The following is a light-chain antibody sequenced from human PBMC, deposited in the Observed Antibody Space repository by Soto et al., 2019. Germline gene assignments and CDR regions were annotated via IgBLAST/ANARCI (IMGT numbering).Light chain of an antibody. Sequence: EIVLTQSPGTLSLSPGERATLSCRASQSVSSSSLAWYQQKPGQAPRLLIYGASSRATGIQDRFTGSGSGTDFTLTISRLEPEDFAVYYCQQYGSSPWTFGHGNKVEIK. CDR1: QSVSSSS. CDR3: QQYGSSPWT. J-gene: IGKJ1*01. CDR2: GAS. V-gene: IGKV3-20*01.